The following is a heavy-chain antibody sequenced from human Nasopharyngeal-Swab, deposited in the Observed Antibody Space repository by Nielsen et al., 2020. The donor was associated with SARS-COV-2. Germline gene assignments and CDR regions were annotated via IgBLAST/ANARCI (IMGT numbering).Heavy chain of an antibody. J-gene: IGHJ3*02. CDR1: GGSISSYY. D-gene: IGHD3-3*01. V-gene: IGHV4-59*01. Sequence: GSLRLSCTVSGGSISSYYWSWIRQPPGKGLEWIGYIYYGGSTNYNPSLKSRVTISVDTSKNQFSLKLSSVTAADTAVYYCARGGGLGYYDFWSGYSQTSDAFDIWGQGTMVTVSS. CDR2: IYYGGST. CDR3: ARGGGLGYYDFWSGYSQTSDAFDI.